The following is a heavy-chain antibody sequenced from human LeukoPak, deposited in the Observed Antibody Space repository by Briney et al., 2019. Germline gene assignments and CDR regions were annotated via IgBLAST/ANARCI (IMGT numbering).Heavy chain of an antibody. J-gene: IGHJ4*02. Sequence: PSETLSLTCTVSGDSISSYYWSWIRQPPGKGLEWIGYIYYSGSTNYNPSLKSRVTISVDTSKNQFSLKLSSVTAADTAVYYCARDSDYGELIFDYWGQGTLVTVSS. CDR2: IYYSGST. CDR3: ARDSDYGELIFDY. D-gene: IGHD4-17*01. CDR1: GDSISSYY. V-gene: IGHV4-59*01.